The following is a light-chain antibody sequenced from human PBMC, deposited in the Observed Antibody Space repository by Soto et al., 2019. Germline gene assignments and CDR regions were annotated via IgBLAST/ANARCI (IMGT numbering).Light chain of an antibody. CDR1: QGISNY. CDR2: AAS. CDR3: QRYNSAPFT. Sequence: DIQMTQSPSSLSASVGDRVTITCRAGQGISNYLAWYQQRPGRAPKLLIYAASTLQSGVPSRFTGRGSRTDFTLTISSLQPEDVATYFCQRYNSAPFTFGPGNKVVIK. V-gene: IGKV1-27*01. J-gene: IGKJ3*01.